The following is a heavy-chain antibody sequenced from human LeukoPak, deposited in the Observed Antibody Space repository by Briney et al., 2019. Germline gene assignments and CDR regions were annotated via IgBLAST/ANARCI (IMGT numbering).Heavy chain of an antibody. D-gene: IGHD3-22*01. V-gene: IGHV1-8*01. CDR2: MNPSSGNT. CDR3: ARVAYYYDSAGKSLKFFYGMDV. J-gene: IGHJ6*02. Sequence: ASVKVSCKASGYTFTNYEINWVRQGTGQGLEWLGWMNPSSGNTGYAQKFQGRVTMTRGTSISTAYMELSSLRSEDTAVYYCARVAYYYDSAGKSLKFFYGMDVWGQGTTVTVSS. CDR1: GYTFTNYE.